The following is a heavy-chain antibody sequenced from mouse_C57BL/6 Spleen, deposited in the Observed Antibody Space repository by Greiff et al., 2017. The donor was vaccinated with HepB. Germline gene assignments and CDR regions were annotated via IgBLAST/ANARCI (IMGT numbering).Heavy chain of an antibody. D-gene: IGHD1-1*01. CDR1: GYTFTDYN. J-gene: IGHJ2*01. CDR3: ARGVHGSSVYFDY. V-gene: IGHV1-22*01. CDR2: INPNNGGT. Sequence: VQLKQSGPELVKPGASVKMSCKASGYTFTDYNMHWVKQSHGKSLEWIGYINPNNGGTSYNQKFKGKATLTVNKSSSTAYMELRSLTSEDSAVYYCARGVHGSSVYFDYWGQGTTLTVSS.